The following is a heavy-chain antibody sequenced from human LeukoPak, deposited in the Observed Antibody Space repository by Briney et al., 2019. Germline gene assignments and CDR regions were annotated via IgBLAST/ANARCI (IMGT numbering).Heavy chain of an antibody. V-gene: IGHV4-59*06. CDR1: GGSISSYY. J-gene: IGHJ4*02. D-gene: IGHD6-6*01. CDR2: IYYSGST. CDR3: ARSLYSSSSGDLDY. Sequence: PSETLSLTCTVSGGSISSYYWSWIRQPPGKGLEWIGYIYYSGSTYYNPSLKSRVTISVDTSKNQFSLKLSSVTAADTAVYYCARSLYSSSSGDLDYWGQGTLVTVSS.